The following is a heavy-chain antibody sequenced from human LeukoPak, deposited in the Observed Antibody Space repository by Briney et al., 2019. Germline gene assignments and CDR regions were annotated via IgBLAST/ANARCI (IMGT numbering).Heavy chain of an antibody. Sequence: SQTLSLTCTVSGGSISSSSYYWSWIRQPAGKGLEWIGRIYTSGSTNYNPSLKSRVTISVDTSKNQFSLKLSSVTAADTAVYYCASTPYSGWPYNWFDPWGQGTLVTVSS. CDR1: GGSISSSSYY. J-gene: IGHJ5*02. V-gene: IGHV4-61*02. D-gene: IGHD6-19*01. CDR3: ASTPYSGWPYNWFDP. CDR2: IYTSGST.